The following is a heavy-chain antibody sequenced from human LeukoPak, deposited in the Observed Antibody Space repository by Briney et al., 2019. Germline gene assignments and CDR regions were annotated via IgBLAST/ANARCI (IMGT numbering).Heavy chain of an antibody. Sequence: PGGSLRLSCAASGFTFSSYEMNWVRQAPGKGLEWVSYISSSGSTIYYADSVKGRFTISRDNAKNSLYLQMNSLRAEDTAVYYFARGKYYYDRSGYFSDYFDYWGQGTLVTVSS. CDR2: ISSSGSTI. CDR3: ARGKYYYDRSGYFSDYFDY. CDR1: GFTFSSYE. V-gene: IGHV3-48*03. J-gene: IGHJ4*02. D-gene: IGHD3-22*01.